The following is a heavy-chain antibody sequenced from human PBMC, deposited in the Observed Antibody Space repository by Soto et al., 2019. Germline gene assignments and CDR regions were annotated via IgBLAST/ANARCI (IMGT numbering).Heavy chain of an antibody. CDR2: IYSGGST. D-gene: IGHD1-26*01. V-gene: IGHV3-66*01. J-gene: IGHJ6*03. Sequence: GGSLRLSCAASGFTVSSNYMSWVRQAPGKGLEWVSVIYSGGSTYYADSVKGRFTISRDNSKNTLYLQMNSLRAEDTAVYYCARDGSNSYYYYMDVWGKGTTVTVSS. CDR3: ARDGSNSYYYYMDV. CDR1: GFTVSSNY.